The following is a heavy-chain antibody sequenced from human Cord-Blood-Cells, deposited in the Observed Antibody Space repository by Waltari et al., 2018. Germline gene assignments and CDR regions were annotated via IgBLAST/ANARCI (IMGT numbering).Heavy chain of an antibody. CDR2: IYHSGST. Sequence: QVQLQESGPGLVKPSETLSLTCTVSGYYISSGYYWGWIRQPPGKGLEWIGSIYHSGSTYYNPSLKSRVTISVDTSKNQFSLKLSSVTAADTAVYYCAREGHVDTAMAFDYWGQGTLVTVSS. D-gene: IGHD5-18*01. CDR1: GYYISSGYY. CDR3: AREGHVDTAMAFDY. J-gene: IGHJ4*02. V-gene: IGHV4-38-2*02.